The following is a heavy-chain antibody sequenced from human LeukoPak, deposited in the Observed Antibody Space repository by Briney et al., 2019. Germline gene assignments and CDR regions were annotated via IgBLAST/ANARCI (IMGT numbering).Heavy chain of an antibody. V-gene: IGHV3-30*01. CDR1: GFTFSSYA. J-gene: IGHJ4*02. Sequence: GGSLRLSCAASGFTFSSYAMHWVRQAPGKGLEWVAVISYDGSNKYYADSVKGRFTISRDNSKNTLYLQMNSLRAGDTAVYYCARARRVAAAGDYWGQGTLVTVSS. CDR3: ARARRVAAAGDY. CDR2: ISYDGSNK. D-gene: IGHD6-13*01.